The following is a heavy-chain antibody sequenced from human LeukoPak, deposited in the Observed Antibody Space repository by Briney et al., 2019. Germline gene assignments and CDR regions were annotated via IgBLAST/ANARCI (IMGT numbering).Heavy chain of an antibody. J-gene: IGHJ4*02. CDR3: ARVERDYCDSSGYYGY. CDR1: GGSFSGYY. V-gene: IGHV4-34*01. Sequence: PSETLSLTCAVYGGSFSGYYWSWIRQPPGKGLEWIGEINNSGSTNYNPSLKSRVTISVDTSKNQFSLKLNSVTAADTAMYYCARVERDYCDSSGYYGYWGQGTLVTVSS. D-gene: IGHD3-22*01. CDR2: INNSGST.